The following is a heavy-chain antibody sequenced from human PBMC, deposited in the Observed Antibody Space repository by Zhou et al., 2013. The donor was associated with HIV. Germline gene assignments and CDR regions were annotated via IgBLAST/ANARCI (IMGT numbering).Heavy chain of an antibody. V-gene: IGHV1-2*02. CDR2: MNPNSGGT. D-gene: IGHD1-26*01. CDR3: AVSEYRQATSTWFDP. J-gene: IGHJ5*02. CDR1: GYTFTTYD. Sequence: QVQLVQSGTEVKKPGASVKVSCKASGYTFTTYDINWVRQATGQGLEYMGWMNPNSGGTNYAQKFQGRVTMTRDTSISTAYMELSRLRSDDTAVYYCAVSEYRQATSTWFDPWGQGTLVTVSS.